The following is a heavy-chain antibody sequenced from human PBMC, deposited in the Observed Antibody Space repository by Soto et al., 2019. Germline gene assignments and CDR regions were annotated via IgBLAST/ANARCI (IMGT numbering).Heavy chain of an antibody. V-gene: IGHV1-18*01. CDR3: ARELGYYDSRGYSFACDI. Sequence: ASVKVSCKASGYTFTSYGISWVRQAPGQGLEWMGWISAYNGNTNYAQKLQGRVTMTTDTSTSTAYMELRSLRSDDTAVYYCARELGYYDSRGYSFACDIWGQGTMVTFSS. J-gene: IGHJ3*02. CDR2: ISAYNGNT. CDR1: GYTFTSYG. D-gene: IGHD3-22*01.